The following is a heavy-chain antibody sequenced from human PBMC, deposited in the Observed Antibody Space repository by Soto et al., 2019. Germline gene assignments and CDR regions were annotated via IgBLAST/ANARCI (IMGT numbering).Heavy chain of an antibody. Sequence: PGGSLRLSXAASGFTFSSYEMNWVRQAPGKGLEWVSYISSSGSTIYYADSVKGRFTISRDNAKNSLYLQMNSLRAEDTAVYYCARDSGPYDSSGKSYWGQGTLVTVSS. J-gene: IGHJ4*02. CDR3: ARDSGPYDSSGKSY. D-gene: IGHD3-22*01. CDR1: GFTFSSYE. V-gene: IGHV3-48*03. CDR2: ISSSGSTI.